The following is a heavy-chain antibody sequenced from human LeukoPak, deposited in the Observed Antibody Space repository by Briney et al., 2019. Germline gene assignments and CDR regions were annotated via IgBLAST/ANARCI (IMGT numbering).Heavy chain of an antibody. V-gene: IGHV3-48*03. CDR2: ISSGGSTI. CDR1: GFTFSSFE. J-gene: IGHJ6*04. D-gene: IGHD6-13*01. Sequence: PGGSLRLSCAASGFTFSSFEMKWVRQAPGKGLEWVSYISSGGSTIYYADSVKGRFTISRDNAKNSLYLQMNSLRAEDTAVYYCARVNFAAAAMDVWGKGTTVTVSS. CDR3: ARVNFAAAAMDV.